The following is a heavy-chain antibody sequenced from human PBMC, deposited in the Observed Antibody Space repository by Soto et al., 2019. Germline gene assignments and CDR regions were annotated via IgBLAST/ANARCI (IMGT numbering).Heavy chain of an antibody. CDR2: IRSKAYSGTT. J-gene: IGHJ4*02. V-gene: IGHV3-49*04. CDR3: ARYRPAADLSDFDY. Sequence: PGWSLRLSCTASGFTFGGYSITWVRQAPGKGLEWVGSIRSKAYSGTTEYAASVKDRFIIFRDDSKTTAYLQMNSLKTEDTAVYYCARYRPAADLSDFDYWGLGTLVTVSS. CDR1: GFTFGGYS. D-gene: IGHD6-13*01.